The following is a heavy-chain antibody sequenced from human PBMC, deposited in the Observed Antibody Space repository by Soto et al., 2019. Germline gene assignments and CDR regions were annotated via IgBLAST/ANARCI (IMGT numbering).Heavy chain of an antibody. CDR2: INTDGSDT. D-gene: IGHD5-18*01. CDR3: ARDRPHSAFDP. V-gene: IGHV3-74*03. CDR1: GFSLGNHW. J-gene: IGHJ5*02. Sequence: PGGSLRLSCAASGFSLGNHWMHWVRQAPGKGLVWVSYINTDGSDTTYADSVKGRFTISRDNAKNTLYLQMNSLRAEDTAVYYCARDRPHSAFDPWGQGTLGTVYS.